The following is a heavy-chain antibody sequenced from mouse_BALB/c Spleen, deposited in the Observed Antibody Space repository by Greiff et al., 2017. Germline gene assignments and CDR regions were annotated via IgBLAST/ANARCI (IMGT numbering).Heavy chain of an antibody. CDR3: AREERVLSPY. CDR1: GFTFSDYY. J-gene: IGHJ3*01. CDR2: ISDGGSYT. V-gene: IGHV5-4*02. D-gene: IGHD2-14*01. Sequence: EVQGVESGGGLVKPGGSLKLSCAASGFTFSDYYMYWVRQTPEKRLEWVATISDGGSYTYYPDSVKGRFTISRDNAKNNLYLQMSSLKSEDTAMYYCAREERVLSPYGGQGALVTVSA.